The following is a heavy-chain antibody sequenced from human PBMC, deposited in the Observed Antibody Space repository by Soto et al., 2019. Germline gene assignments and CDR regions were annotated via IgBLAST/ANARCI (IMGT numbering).Heavy chain of an antibody. D-gene: IGHD6-6*01. V-gene: IGHV1-46*01. CDR2: INPSGGST. CDR3: ATWAIRAARSFDY. J-gene: IGHJ4*02. Sequence: ASVKVSCKASGYTSTNNDINWVRQAPGQGLEWMGIINPSGGSTSYAQKFQGRVTMTRDTSTSTVYMELSSLRSEDTAVYYCATWAIRAARSFDYWGQGTLVTVSS. CDR1: GYTSTNND.